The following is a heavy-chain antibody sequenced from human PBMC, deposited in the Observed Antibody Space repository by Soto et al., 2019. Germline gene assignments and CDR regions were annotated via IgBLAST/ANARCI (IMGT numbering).Heavy chain of an antibody. CDR2: ISGSGGST. V-gene: IGHV3-23*01. D-gene: IGHD5-12*01. J-gene: IGHJ4*02. CDR1: GFTFSSYA. Sequence: GGSLRLSCAASGFTFSSYAMSWVRQAPGKGLEWVSAISGSGGSTYYADSVKGRFTITRDNSKNTLYLQMNSLRAEDTAVYYCAKVGYSGYRYYFDYWGQGTLLTVSS. CDR3: AKVGYSGYRYYFDY.